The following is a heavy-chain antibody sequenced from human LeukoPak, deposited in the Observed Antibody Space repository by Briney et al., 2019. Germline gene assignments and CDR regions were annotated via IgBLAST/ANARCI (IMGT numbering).Heavy chain of an antibody. Sequence: GASVKVSCKASGYTVIGYYMHWVRQAPGQGLESMGWINPNSGGTNYAQKFQGRVTMTRDTSISTAYMELSRLRSDDTAVYYCARDRVTLTTFQYDWFDPWGQGTLVTVSS. CDR2: INPNSGGT. CDR1: GYTVIGYY. CDR3: ARDRVTLTTFQYDWFDP. V-gene: IGHV1-2*02. J-gene: IGHJ5*02. D-gene: IGHD2-21*02.